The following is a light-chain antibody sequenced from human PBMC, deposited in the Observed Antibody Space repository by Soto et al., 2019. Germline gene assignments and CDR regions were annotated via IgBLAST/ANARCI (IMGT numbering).Light chain of an antibody. J-gene: IGLJ2*01. CDR2: GVN. Sequence: QSALTQPPSASGSPGQTVTISCTGTSSDVGGYNYVSWYQQHPGKAPKLIIYGVNKRPPGVPDRFSGSKSGNTASLTVSGLQAEDEADYYCSSYAGTNNLGVFGGGTKLTVL. CDR1: SSDVGGYNY. V-gene: IGLV2-8*01. CDR3: SSYAGTNNLGV.